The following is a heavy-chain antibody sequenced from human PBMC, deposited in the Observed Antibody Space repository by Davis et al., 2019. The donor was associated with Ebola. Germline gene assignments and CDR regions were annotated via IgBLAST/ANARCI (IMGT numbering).Heavy chain of an antibody. CDR3: AKARRSGSYEAFDY. CDR1: GDTFGSYA. D-gene: IGHD1-26*01. J-gene: IGHJ4*02. Sequence: SVKVSCKASGDTFGSYAINWVRQAPGQGLERMGGIIPIFGAANYAQKFQGRVTITAAEFTSTSYMELRSLRSEDTAVYYCAKARRSGSYEAFDYWGQGTLVTVSS. CDR2: IIPIFGAA. V-gene: IGHV1-69*13.